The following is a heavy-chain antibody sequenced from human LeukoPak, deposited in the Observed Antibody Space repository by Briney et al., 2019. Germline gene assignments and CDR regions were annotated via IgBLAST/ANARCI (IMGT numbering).Heavy chain of an antibody. CDR2: IYYSGST. D-gene: IGHD5-12*01. Sequence: SETLSLTSTVSGGSISDYYWSWIRQHPGKGLEWIGYIYYSGSTYYNPSLKSRVTISVDTSKNQFSLKLSSVTAADTAVYYCASSPAVATMDYWRQGTLVTVSS. CDR1: GGSISDYY. J-gene: IGHJ4*02. V-gene: IGHV4-59*06. CDR3: ASSPAVATMDY.